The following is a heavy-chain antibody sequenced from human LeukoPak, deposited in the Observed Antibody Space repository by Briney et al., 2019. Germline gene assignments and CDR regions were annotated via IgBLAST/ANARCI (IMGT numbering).Heavy chain of an antibody. CDR3: ARDRDMVRGVIDY. Sequence: PGGSLRLSCAASGFTFSSYSMNWVRQAPGKGLEWVSSISSSSSYIYYADSVKGRFTTSRDNAKNSLYLQMNSPRAEDTAVYYCARDRDMVRGVIDYWGQGTLVTVSS. J-gene: IGHJ4*02. CDR1: GFTFSSYS. CDR2: ISSSSSYI. D-gene: IGHD3-10*01. V-gene: IGHV3-21*01.